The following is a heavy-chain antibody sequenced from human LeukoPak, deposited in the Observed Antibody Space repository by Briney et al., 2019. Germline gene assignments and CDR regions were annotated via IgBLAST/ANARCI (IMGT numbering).Heavy chain of an antibody. J-gene: IGHJ4*02. V-gene: IGHV3-30*02. D-gene: IGHD1-26*01. CDR2: IGYDGSNK. Sequence: GGPLRLSCAASGFPFSSYGMHWVRQAPGKGLEWVAFIGYDGSNKYYADSVKGRFTISRDNSKNTLYLQMNSLRAEDTAVYYCAKDLLGNWGQGTLVTVSS. CDR1: GFPFSSYG. CDR3: AKDLLGN.